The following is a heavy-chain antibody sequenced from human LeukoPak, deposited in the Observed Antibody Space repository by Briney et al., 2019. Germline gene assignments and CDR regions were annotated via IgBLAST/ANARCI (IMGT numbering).Heavy chain of an antibody. D-gene: IGHD4-23*01. CDR1: GYTFTSYG. V-gene: IGHV1-18*01. CDR3: ARVTVVTLDDDY. Sequence: ASVTVSCKASGYTFTSYGISWVRQAPGQGLEWMGWISAYNGNTNYAQKLQGRVTMTTDTSTSTAYMELRSLRSDDTAVYYCARVTVVTLDDDYWGQGTLATVSS. CDR2: ISAYNGNT. J-gene: IGHJ4*02.